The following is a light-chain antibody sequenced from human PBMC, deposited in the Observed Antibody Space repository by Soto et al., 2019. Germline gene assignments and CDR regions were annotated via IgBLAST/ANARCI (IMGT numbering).Light chain of an antibody. CDR3: QHHAGWPPALT. Sequence: EIVLTQSPGTLSLSPGERATLSCRASQTVSSSFLAWYQQTPGQAPRLLIYAASSRATGIPDRFSGSGSGTDFTLTISSLEPEDFAVYFCQHHAGWPPALTFGGGTKVDIK. V-gene: IGKV3-20*01. J-gene: IGKJ4*01. CDR2: AAS. CDR1: QTVSSSF.